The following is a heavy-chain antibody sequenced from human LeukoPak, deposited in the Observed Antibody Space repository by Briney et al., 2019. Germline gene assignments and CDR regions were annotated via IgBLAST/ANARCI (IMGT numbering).Heavy chain of an antibody. CDR2: FDTGFGP. Sequence: PGGSLRLSCAASGFTFSTASLLWVRHAPGRGLEWVSAFDTGFGPYHPDSLKGRFTISRDNSKNTLFLQMNSLRAEDTAVYYCARSSGWWSLDYWGQGTLVTVSS. D-gene: IGHD6-19*01. CDR3: ARSSGWWSLDY. J-gene: IGHJ4*02. V-gene: IGHV3-23*01. CDR1: GFTFSTAS.